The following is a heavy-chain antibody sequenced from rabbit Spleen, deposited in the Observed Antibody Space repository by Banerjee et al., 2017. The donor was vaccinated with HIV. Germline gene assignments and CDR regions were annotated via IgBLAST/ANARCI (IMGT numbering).Heavy chain of an antibody. V-gene: IGHV1S45*01. CDR1: GFSFSSSYW. J-gene: IGHJ4*01. Sequence: EESGGDLVKPEGSLTLTCTASGFSFSSSYWICWVRQAPGKGLEWIACIRAGGSGDTYYASWAKGRFTISKTSSTTVTLQMASLTAADTAAYFCARGYDGYSYAINLWGPGTLVTVS. D-gene: IGHD6-1*01. CDR2: IRAGGSGDT. CDR3: ARGYDGYSYAINL.